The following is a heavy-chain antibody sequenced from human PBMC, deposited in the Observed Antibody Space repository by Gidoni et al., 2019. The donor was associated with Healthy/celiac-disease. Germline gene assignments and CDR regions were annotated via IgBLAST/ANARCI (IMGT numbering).Heavy chain of an antibody. D-gene: IGHD6-19*01. CDR3: ARGMSSGWYSFDY. V-gene: IGHV3-30-3*01. J-gene: IGHJ4*02. Sequence: QVQLVESGGGVVQPGRSLRLSRAAFGFTFSSYAMHWVRQAPGKGLEWVAVISYDGSNKYYADSVKGRFTISRDNPKNTLYLQMNSLRAEDTAVYYCARGMSSGWYSFDYWGQGTLVTVSS. CDR1: GFTFSSYA. CDR2: ISYDGSNK.